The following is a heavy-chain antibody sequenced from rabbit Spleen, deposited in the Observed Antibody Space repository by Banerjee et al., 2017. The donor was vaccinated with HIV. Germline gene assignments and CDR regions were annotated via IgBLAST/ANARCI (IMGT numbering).Heavy chain of an antibody. Sequence: QEQLEESGGDLVKPEGSLTLTCTASGFSFSSSYWICWVRQAPGKGLEWIACIYAGSSGSTYYASWAKGRFTISKTSSTTMTLRMPSLSAADTATYFCARAPYAGIAVYGYAQTLWGPGTLVTVS. CDR2: IYAGSSGST. CDR3: ARAPYAGIAVYGYAQTL. CDR1: GFSFSSSYW. D-gene: IGHD6-1*01. V-gene: IGHV1S45*01. J-gene: IGHJ4*01.